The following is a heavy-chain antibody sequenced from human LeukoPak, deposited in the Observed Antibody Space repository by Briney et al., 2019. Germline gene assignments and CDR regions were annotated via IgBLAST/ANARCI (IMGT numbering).Heavy chain of an antibody. D-gene: IGHD7-27*01. Sequence: SETLSLTCTVSGGSINTPNYYWSWIRQSPGKGLEWIGYIYYTGTSYNPSLKSRVTISADTSKNQFSLKLISVTAADTAVYYCASRKLGNDYWGQGTLVTVSS. J-gene: IGHJ4*02. V-gene: IGHV4-61*01. CDR2: IYYTGT. CDR1: GGSINTPNYY. CDR3: ASRKLGNDY.